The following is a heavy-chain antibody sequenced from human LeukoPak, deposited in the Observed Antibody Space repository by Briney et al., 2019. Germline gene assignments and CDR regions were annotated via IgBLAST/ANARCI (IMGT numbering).Heavy chain of an antibody. Sequence: ASVKVSCKTSGYTFTYYYIHWVRQAPGKGLAWLGRVDPEDGETIFEEKFQDRVTIIADTSSDTAYMELTSLRSDDTAVYSCVTDPTLTDPRRRASLHSGPGTSVIVSS. CDR3: VTDPTLTDPRRRASLH. V-gene: IGHV1-69-2*01. J-gene: IGHJ4*02. CDR1: GYTFTYYY. CDR2: VDPEDGET. D-gene: IGHD2/OR15-2a*01.